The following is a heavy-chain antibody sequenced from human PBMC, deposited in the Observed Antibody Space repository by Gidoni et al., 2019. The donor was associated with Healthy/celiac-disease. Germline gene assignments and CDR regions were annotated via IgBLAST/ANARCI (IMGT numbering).Heavy chain of an antibody. CDR3: ARGYCSSTSCRTTYYYYGMDV. CDR2: INHSGST. Sequence: QVQLQQWGAGLLKPSETLSLTCAVYGGSFSGYYWSWIRQPPGKGLEWIGEINHSGSTNYNPSLKSRVTISVDTSKNQFSLKLSSVTAADTAVYYCARGYCSSTSCRTTYYYYGMDVWGQGTTVTVSS. D-gene: IGHD2-2*01. V-gene: IGHV4-34*01. J-gene: IGHJ6*02. CDR1: GGSFSGYY.